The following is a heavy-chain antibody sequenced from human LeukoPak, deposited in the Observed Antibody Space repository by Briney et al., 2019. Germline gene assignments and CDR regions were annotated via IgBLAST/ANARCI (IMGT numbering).Heavy chain of an antibody. J-gene: IGHJ4*02. D-gene: IGHD6-13*01. V-gene: IGHV5-51*01. CDR1: GYIFTSYW. Sequence: GESLKTSCKGSGYIFTSYWIGWVRQMPGKGLEWMGIIYPGDSDIRYSPSFQGQVTISADKSISTAYLQWSSLKASDTAMYYCARQYSSSSFDYWGQGTLVAVSS. CDR3: ARQYSSSSFDY. CDR2: IYPGDSDI.